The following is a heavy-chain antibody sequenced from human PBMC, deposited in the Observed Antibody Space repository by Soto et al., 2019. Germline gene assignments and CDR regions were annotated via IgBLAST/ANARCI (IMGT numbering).Heavy chain of an antibody. J-gene: IGHJ5*02. D-gene: IGHD3-16*01. CDR3: ARARQYYDCELDP. V-gene: IGHV4-31*03. CDR1: GDSITRGAYY. CDR2: ISNTGRT. Sequence: QVQLQESGPGLVKPSQTLSLTCTVSGDSITRGAYYWTWIRQHPGKGLEWIGSISNTGRTYYNPSLKSRLSISLDTSENQSSLKLTSVTAADTAIYYCARARQYYDCELDPWGQGTLVTVSS.